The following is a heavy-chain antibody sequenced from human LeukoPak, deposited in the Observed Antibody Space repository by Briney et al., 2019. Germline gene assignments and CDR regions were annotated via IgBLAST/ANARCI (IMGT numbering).Heavy chain of an antibody. CDR2: ISYDGSNK. CDR1: GFTFSSYG. J-gene: IGHJ6*02. CDR3: AKWDYYYYYGMDV. Sequence: GGSLRLSCAASGFTFSSYGMHWVRQAPGKGLEWVAVISYDGSNKYYADSVKGRFTISRDNSKNTLYLQMNSLRAEDTAVYYCAKWDYYYYYGMDVWGQGTTVTVSS. V-gene: IGHV3-30*18.